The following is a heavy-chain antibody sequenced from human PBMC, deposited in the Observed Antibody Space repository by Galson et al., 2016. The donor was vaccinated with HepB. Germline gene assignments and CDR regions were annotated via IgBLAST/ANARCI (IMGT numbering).Heavy chain of an antibody. J-gene: IGHJ4*02. Sequence: SVKVSCKGIAFTFTSYGITWVRQAPGQGPEWMGXXXGXTGDTQYARKFQGRITLTTDTPTSTVYLELRSLRSDDTAVYYCARDSPDGNPMWGGDYWGQGTLVTVSS. CDR2: XXGXTGDT. CDR1: AFTFTSYG. CDR3: ARDSPDGNPMWGGDY. D-gene: IGHD3-16*01. V-gene: IGHV1-18*04.